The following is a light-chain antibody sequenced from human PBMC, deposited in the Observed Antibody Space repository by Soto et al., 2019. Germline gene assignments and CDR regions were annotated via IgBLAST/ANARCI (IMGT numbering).Light chain of an antibody. Sequence: AIRMTQSPSSLSASTGDRVTLTCRASQGISSYLAWYQQKPGQAPKLLIYAASTLQSGVPSRFSGSGSGTDFTLTISCLQSEDFATYYCQQYYSYPITFGPGTKVDIK. CDR1: QGISSY. CDR3: QQYYSYPIT. CDR2: AAS. J-gene: IGKJ3*01. V-gene: IGKV1-8*01.